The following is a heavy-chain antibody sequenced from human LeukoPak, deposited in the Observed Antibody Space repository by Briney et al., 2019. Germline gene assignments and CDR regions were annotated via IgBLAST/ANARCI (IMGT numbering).Heavy chain of an antibody. V-gene: IGHV4-59*12. Sequence: PSETLSLTCTVSGGSISSYYWSWIRQPPGKGLEWIGYIYYSGSTNYNPSLKSRVTISVDTSKNQFSLRLSSVTAADTAVYYCARDLYGSGSYYIPGAFDIWGQGTMVTVSS. CDR3: ARDLYGSGSYYIPGAFDI. D-gene: IGHD3-10*01. J-gene: IGHJ3*02. CDR1: GGSISSYY. CDR2: IYYSGST.